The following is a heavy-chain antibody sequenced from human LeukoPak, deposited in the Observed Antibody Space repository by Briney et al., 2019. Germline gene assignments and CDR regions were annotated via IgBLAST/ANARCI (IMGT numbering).Heavy chain of an antibody. Sequence: GRSLRLSCAASAFPFSSYGMHWARQAPGKGLEWVAVVWYDGSNKYYADSVKGRFTISRDNSKNMLYLQMNSLRAEDTAVYYCARDPSLRVTLDYWGQGTLVTVSS. CDR3: ARDPSLRVTLDY. CDR1: AFPFSSYG. V-gene: IGHV3-33*01. D-gene: IGHD5/OR15-5a*01. CDR2: VWYDGSNK. J-gene: IGHJ4*02.